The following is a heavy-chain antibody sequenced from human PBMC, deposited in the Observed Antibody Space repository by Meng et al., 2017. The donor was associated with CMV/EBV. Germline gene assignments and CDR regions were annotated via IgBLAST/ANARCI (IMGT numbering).Heavy chain of an antibody. Sequence: CGFTCSSYRLTGVRQAPGKGVEWVSSISSSSSYIYYADSVKGRFTISRDNAKNSLYLQMNSLRAEDTAVYYCARFPYYYDSSGYLGPWGQGTLVTVSS. CDR3: ARFPYYYDSSGYLGP. CDR2: ISSSSSYI. J-gene: IGHJ5*02. CDR1: GFTCSSYR. V-gene: IGHV3-21*01. D-gene: IGHD3-22*01.